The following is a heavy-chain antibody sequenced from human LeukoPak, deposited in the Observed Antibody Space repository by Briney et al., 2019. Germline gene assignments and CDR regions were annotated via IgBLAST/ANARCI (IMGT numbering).Heavy chain of an antibody. J-gene: IGHJ3*02. V-gene: IGHV3-66*01. CDR2: IYSGGST. Sequence: GGSLRLSCAASGFTVSSNYMSWVRQAPGKGLEWVSVIYSGGSTYYADSVKGRFTISRDNSKNTLCLQMNSLRAEDTAVYYCARESSGTLRDAFDIWGQGTMVTVSS. CDR3: ARESSGTLRDAFDI. D-gene: IGHD1-26*01. CDR1: GFTVSSNY.